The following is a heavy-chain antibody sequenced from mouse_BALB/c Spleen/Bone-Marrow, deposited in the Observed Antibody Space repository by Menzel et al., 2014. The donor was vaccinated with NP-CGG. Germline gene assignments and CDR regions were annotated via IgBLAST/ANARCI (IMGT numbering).Heavy chain of an antibody. D-gene: IGHD2-4*01. CDR1: GFTFSSFG. CDR2: ISNGSSTI. CDR3: ARKGAMITHYYAMDY. J-gene: IGHJ4*01. V-gene: IGHV5-17*02. Sequence: EVQLVESGGGLVQPGGSRKLSCAASGFTFSSFGMHWVRLAPEKGLEWVAYISNGSSTIYYADTVKGRFTISRDNPKNTLFLQMTSLRSEDAAMYYCARKGAMITHYYAMDYWGQGTSVTVSS.